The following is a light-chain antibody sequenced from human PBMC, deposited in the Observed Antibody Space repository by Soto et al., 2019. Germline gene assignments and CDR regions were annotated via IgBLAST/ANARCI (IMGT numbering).Light chain of an antibody. V-gene: IGKV3-20*01. Sequence: ECVLTQSPGTLSLSPGERATLSCRASQTVRNNYLAWYQQKPGQAPKLLIYDASSRATGIPDRCSGGRSGTDFILTISRLEPEDFAVYYCQQFSSYPLTFGGGTKVEIK. CDR1: QTVRNNY. CDR2: DAS. CDR3: QQFSSYPLT. J-gene: IGKJ4*01.